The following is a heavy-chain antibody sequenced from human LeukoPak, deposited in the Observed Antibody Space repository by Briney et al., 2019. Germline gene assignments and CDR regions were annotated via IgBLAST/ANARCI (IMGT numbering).Heavy chain of an antibody. CDR1: GYTFTRYG. CDR3: AREGDYYDFWSGLTYLDY. J-gene: IGHJ4*02. CDR2: ISAYNGNT. V-gene: IGHV1-18*01. D-gene: IGHD3-3*01. Sequence: AASVKVSCKASGYTFTRYGISWVRQAPGQGLEWMGWISAYNGNTNYAQKLQGRVTMTTDTSTSTAYMELRSLRSDDTAVYYCAREGDYYDFWSGLTYLDYWGQGTLVTVSS.